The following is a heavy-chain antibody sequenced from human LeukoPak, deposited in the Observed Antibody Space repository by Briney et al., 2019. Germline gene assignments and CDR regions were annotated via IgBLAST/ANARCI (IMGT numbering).Heavy chain of an antibody. Sequence: GRCLRLSCAASGFSFISYWMSWVRQAPGKGLEGVASIKENGSEAYYLGFVKGQFTISRHNPKNSLYLQMKSLRAEDTAVYYCAKITHRSDVDYWGQGTLVTVSS. J-gene: IGHJ4*02. V-gene: IGHV3-7*01. CDR2: IKENGSEA. CDR3: AKITHRSDVDY. CDR1: GFSFISYW. D-gene: IGHD3-16*01.